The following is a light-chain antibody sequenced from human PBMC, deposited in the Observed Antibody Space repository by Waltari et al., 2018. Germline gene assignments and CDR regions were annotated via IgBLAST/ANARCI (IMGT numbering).Light chain of an antibody. CDR1: SSDVGAYTY. CDR2: HVS. Sequence: QSALTQPASVSGSPGQSITISCTGTSSDVGAYTYVSWYQQYPGTAPKVMIFHVSNRTSGVSDRFSGSKSANTASLTISGLQAEDEADYYCSSYTSSHTYFFGTGTKVTVL. CDR3: SSYTSSHTYF. J-gene: IGLJ1*01. V-gene: IGLV2-14*03.